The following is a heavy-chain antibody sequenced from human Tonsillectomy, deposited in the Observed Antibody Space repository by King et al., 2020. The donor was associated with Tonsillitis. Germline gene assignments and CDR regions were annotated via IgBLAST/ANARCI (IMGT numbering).Heavy chain of an antibody. CDR2: ISYDGSNK. CDR3: ARENSGSYPDY. Sequence: VQLVESGGGVVQPGRSLRLSCAASGFTFSSYAMHWVRQAPGKGLEWVAVISYDGSNKYYADSVKGRFTISRDNSKNTLYLQMNSLRAEDTAVYYCARENSGSYPDYWGQGTLVTVSS. CDR1: GFTFSSYA. D-gene: IGHD1-26*01. V-gene: IGHV3-30-3*01. J-gene: IGHJ4*02.